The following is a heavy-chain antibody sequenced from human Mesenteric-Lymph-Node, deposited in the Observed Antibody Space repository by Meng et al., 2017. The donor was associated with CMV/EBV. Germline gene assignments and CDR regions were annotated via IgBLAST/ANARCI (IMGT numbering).Heavy chain of an antibody. Sequence: GGSLRLSCAASGFTFSNHIMSWVRQAPGKGLEWVSVIYSGGSTYYADSVKGRFTISRDNSKNTLYLQMNSLRAEDTAVYYCARLEEMATFYWGQGTLVTVSS. CDR3: ARLEEMATFY. V-gene: IGHV3-53*01. CDR2: IYSGGST. J-gene: IGHJ4*02. CDR1: GFTFSNHI. D-gene: IGHD5-24*01.